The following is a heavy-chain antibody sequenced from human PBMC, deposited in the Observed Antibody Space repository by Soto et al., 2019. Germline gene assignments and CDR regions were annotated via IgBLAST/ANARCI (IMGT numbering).Heavy chain of an antibody. CDR1: GGTFSSYA. CDR3: ARSFIAGATMCWFDP. Sequence: GASVKVSCKASGGTFSSYAISWVRQAPGQGLEWMGGIIPIFGTANYAQKFQGRVTITADKSTSTAYMELSSLRSEDTAVYYCARSFIAGATMCWFDPWGQGTLVTVSS. D-gene: IGHD1-26*01. V-gene: IGHV1-69*06. J-gene: IGHJ5*02. CDR2: IIPIFGTA.